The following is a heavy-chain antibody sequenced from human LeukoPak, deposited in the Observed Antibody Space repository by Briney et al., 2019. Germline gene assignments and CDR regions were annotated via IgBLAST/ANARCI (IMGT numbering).Heavy chain of an antibody. V-gene: IGHV4-61*02. Sequence: KPSQTLSLTCSVSGRSVTSGPNYWNWIRRPAGKGLEWIGRIQTSGRVNYNPSLKSRVTVYLDTPKNLVSLQLTSVTAADTAVYYCARDSGNGDYGDYFDSWGQGTQVTVSS. J-gene: IGHJ4*02. CDR1: GRSVTSGPNY. D-gene: IGHD4-17*01. CDR2: IQTSGRV. CDR3: ARDSGNGDYGDYFDS.